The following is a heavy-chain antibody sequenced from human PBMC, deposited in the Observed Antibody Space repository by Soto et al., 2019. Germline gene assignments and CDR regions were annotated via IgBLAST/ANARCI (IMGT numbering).Heavy chain of an antibody. Sequence: PGGSLRLSCAASGFTFSSYAMHWVRQAPGKGLEWVAVISYDGSNKYYADSVKGRFTISRDNSKNTLYLQMNSLRAEDTAVYYCARERAYYGSGSYYWRRLSSYYYYGMDVWGQGTTVTVSS. J-gene: IGHJ6*02. CDR2: ISYDGSNK. CDR3: ARERAYYGSGSYYWRRLSSYYYYGMDV. CDR1: GFTFSSYA. D-gene: IGHD3-10*01. V-gene: IGHV3-30-3*01.